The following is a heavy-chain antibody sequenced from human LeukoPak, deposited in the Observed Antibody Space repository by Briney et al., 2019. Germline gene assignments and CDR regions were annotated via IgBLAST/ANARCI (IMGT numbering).Heavy chain of an antibody. V-gene: IGHV4-61*02. CDR1: GGSISSGSYY. Sequence: PSQTLSLTCTVSGGSISSGSYYWSWIRQPAGKGLEWIGRIYTSGSTNYNPSLKSRVTISVDTSKNQFSLKLSSVTAADTAVYYCARVEEVIVASDYYYYMDVWGKGTTVTVSS. J-gene: IGHJ6*03. D-gene: IGHD3-22*01. CDR2: IYTSGST. CDR3: ARVEEVIVASDYYYYMDV.